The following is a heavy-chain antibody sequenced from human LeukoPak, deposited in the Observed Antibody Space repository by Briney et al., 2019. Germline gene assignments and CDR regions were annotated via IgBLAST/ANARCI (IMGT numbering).Heavy chain of an antibody. J-gene: IGHJ5*02. CDR1: GGSISSYY. D-gene: IGHD2-15*01. Sequence: PETLSLTCTVSGGSISSYYWSWIRQPPGKGLEWIGYVYDRGSTNYNPSLKSRVTISVDTSKNQFSLKLSSVTAADTAVYYCARGRGYCSGGSCYLRFDPWGQGTLVTESS. CDR2: VYDRGST. CDR3: ARGRGYCSGGSCYLRFDP. V-gene: IGHV4-59*01.